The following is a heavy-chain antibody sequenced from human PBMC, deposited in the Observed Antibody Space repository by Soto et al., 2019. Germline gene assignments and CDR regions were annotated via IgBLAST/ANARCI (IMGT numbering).Heavy chain of an antibody. CDR1: GFTFSSYA. V-gene: IGHV3-64D*06. CDR2: ISSNGGST. J-gene: IGHJ6*02. Sequence: PGESLKISCSASGFTFSSYAMHWVRQAPGKGLEYVSAISSNGGSTYYADSVKGRFTISRDNSKNTLYLQMSSLRAEDTAVYYCVNSYYGMDVWGQGTTVTVSS. CDR3: VNSYYGMDV.